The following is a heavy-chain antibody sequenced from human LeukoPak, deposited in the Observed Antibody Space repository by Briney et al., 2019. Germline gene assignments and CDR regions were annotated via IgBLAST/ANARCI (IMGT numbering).Heavy chain of an antibody. CDR2: IYSGGST. Sequence: GGSLRLSCAASGFTVSSNYMSWVRQAPGKGLEWVSVIYSGGSTYYADSVKGRFTISRDNSKNTLYLQMNSLRAEDTAVYYCASSPYDTLTGSPRGFDPWGQGTLATVSS. V-gene: IGHV3-53*01. J-gene: IGHJ5*02. D-gene: IGHD3-9*01. CDR3: ASSPYDTLTGSPRGFDP. CDR1: GFTVSSNY.